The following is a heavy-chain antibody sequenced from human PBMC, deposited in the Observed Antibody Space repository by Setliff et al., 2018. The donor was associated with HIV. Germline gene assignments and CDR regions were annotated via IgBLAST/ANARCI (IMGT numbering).Heavy chain of an antibody. CDR1: GGSISSYY. Sequence: PSETLSLTCTASGGSISSYYWSWIRQPPGKGLEWIGYIYYSGSTNYNPSLKSRVTISVDTSKNQFSLKLSSVTAADTAVYYCARGRGVIKEKPFDYWGHGTLVTVSS. V-gene: IGHV4-59*01. J-gene: IGHJ4*01. D-gene: IGHD3-10*01. CDR2: IYYSGST. CDR3: ARGRGVIKEKPFDY.